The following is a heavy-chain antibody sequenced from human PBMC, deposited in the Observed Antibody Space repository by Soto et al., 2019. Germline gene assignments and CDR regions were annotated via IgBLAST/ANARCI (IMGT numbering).Heavy chain of an antibody. D-gene: IGHD2-15*01. J-gene: IGHJ6*02. CDR1: GFTFSNAW. V-gene: IGHV3-15*07. CDR2: IKSKTDGGTT. CDR3: TTDYFHLFPCSGGSCYYYYGMDV. Sequence: EVQLVESGGGLVKPGGSLRLSCAASGFTFSNAWMNWVRQAPGKGLEWVVRIKSKTDGGTTDYAAPVKGRFTISRDDSKNTLYLQMNSLKTEYTAVYYCTTDYFHLFPCSGGSCYYYYGMDVWGQGTTVTVSS.